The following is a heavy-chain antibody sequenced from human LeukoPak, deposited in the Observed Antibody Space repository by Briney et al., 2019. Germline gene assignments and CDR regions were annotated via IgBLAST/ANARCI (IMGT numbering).Heavy chain of an antibody. CDR1: GFTFDDYG. CDR2: ISSSGSSI. Sequence: NPGGSLRLSCAASGFTFDDYGMSWIRQAPGKGLEWVSYISSSGSSIYYADSVKGRFTISRDNAKNSLYLQMNSLRAEDTAVYYCVRDRGGSYRLWWYWGQGTLVTVSS. CDR3: VRDRGGSYRLWWY. D-gene: IGHD1-26*01. J-gene: IGHJ4*02. V-gene: IGHV3-11*04.